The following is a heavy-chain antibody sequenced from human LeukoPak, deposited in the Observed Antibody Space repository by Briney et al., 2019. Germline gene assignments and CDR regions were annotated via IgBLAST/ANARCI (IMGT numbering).Heavy chain of an antibody. D-gene: IGHD3-16*02. V-gene: IGHV3-30*18. CDR1: GFTFSSYG. J-gene: IGHJ4*02. CDR2: IPYDGSNK. CDR3: AKDFSELRLGELSLYFDY. Sequence: GGSLRLSCAASGFTFSSYGMHWVRQAPGKGLEWVAVIPYDGSNKYYADSLKGRFTISRDNSKNTLYLQMNSLRAEDTAVYYCAKDFSELRLGELSLYFDYWGQGTLVTVSS.